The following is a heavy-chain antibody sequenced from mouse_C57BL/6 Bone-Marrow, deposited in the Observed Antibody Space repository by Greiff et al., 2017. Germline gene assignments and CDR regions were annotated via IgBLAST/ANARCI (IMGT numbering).Heavy chain of an antibody. CDR1: GFNIKDDY. V-gene: IGHV14-4*01. D-gene: IGHD2-1*01. J-gene: IGHJ4*01. CDR2: IDPENGDT. CDR3: TTLLLVLYYAMDY. Sequence: DVKLQESGAELVRPGASVKLSCTASGFNIKDDYMHWVKQRPEQGLEWIGWIDPENGDTEYASKFQGKATITADTSSNTAYLQLSSLTSEDTAVYYCTTLLLVLYYAMDYWGQGTSVTVSS.